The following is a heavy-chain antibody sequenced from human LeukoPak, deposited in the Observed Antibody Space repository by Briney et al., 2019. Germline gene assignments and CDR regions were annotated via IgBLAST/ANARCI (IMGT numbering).Heavy chain of an antibody. CDR2: SYYRSKWYN. Sequence: SQTLSLTCAISGDSVSSNSAAWNWIRQSPSRGLEWLGRSYYRSKWYNDYAVSVKSRITINPDTSKNQFSLQLNPVTPEDTAVYYCARTPVVPYSSGWSGYYFDYWGQGTLVTVSS. J-gene: IGHJ4*02. CDR3: ARTPVVPYSSGWSGYYFDY. CDR1: GDSVSSNSAA. D-gene: IGHD6-19*01. V-gene: IGHV6-1*01.